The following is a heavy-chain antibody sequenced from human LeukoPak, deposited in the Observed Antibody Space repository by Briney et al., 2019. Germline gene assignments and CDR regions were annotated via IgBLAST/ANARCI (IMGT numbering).Heavy chain of an antibody. CDR3: ARAGNYYDSSGYYFDY. D-gene: IGHD3-22*01. V-gene: IGHV3-21*04. CDR2: ISSSSSYI. CDR1: GFTFSSYW. J-gene: IGHJ4*02. Sequence: GGSLRLSCAASGFTFSSYWMNWVRQAPGKGLEWVSSISSSSSYIYYADSVKGRFTISRDNAKNSLYLQMNSLRAEDTAVYYCARAGNYYDSSGYYFDYWGQGTLVTVSS.